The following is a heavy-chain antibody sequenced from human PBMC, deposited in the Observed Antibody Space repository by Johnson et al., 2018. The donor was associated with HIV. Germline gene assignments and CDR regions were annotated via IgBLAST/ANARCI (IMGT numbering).Heavy chain of an antibody. V-gene: IGHV3-30*03. CDR2: ISYDGSNK. D-gene: IGHD3-22*01. CDR1: GFAFSSYG. CDR3: ARSSGYYGTDAFDI. J-gene: IGHJ3*02. Sequence: QVQLVESGGGVVQPGRSLRLSCAASGFAFSSYGIHWVRQAPGKGLEWVAVISYDGSNKYYADSVKGRFTISRDNSKNTLYLQMNSLRPEDTAVYYCARSSGYYGTDAFDIWGQGTMVTVSS.